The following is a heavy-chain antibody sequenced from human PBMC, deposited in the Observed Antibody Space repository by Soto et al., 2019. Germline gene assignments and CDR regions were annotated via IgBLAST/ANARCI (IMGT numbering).Heavy chain of an antibody. J-gene: IGHJ6*02. Sequence: EVQLVESGGGLVQPGGSLRLSCAASGFTFISYAMHWVRQAPGKGLEYVSAISSNGGSTYYANSVKGRFTISRDNSKNKLYLKMGSLRAEDMAVYYCARNIYETYGMDVWGQGT. CDR1: GFTFISYA. CDR2: ISSNGGST. D-gene: IGHD3-3*01. CDR3: ARNIYETYGMDV. V-gene: IGHV3-64*01.